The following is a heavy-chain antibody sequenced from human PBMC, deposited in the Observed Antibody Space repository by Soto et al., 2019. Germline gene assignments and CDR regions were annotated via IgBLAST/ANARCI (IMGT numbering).Heavy chain of an antibody. V-gene: IGHV1-24*01. CDR3: ATGYYDYIWGSYRFFYFDY. CDR2: FDPEDGET. D-gene: IGHD3-16*02. Sequence: QVQLVQSGAEVKKPGASVKVSCKVSGYTLTELSMHWVRQAPGKGLEWMGGFDPEDGETIYAQKFQGRVTMTEDTSTDTAYMELSSLRSEYTAVYYCATGYYDYIWGSYRFFYFDYWGQGTLVTVSS. J-gene: IGHJ4*02. CDR1: GYTLTELS.